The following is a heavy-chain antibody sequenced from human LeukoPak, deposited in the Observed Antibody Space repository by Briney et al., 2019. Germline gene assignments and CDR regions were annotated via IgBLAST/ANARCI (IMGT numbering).Heavy chain of an antibody. CDR2: ISYDGSNK. CDR1: GFTFSSYG. V-gene: IGHV3-30*03. Sequence: GGSLRLSCAASGFTFSSYGMHWVRQAPGKGLEWVAVISYDGSNKYYADSVKGRFTISRDNAKNTLYLQMNSLRAEDTAVYYCARDQNTAMANDAFDIWGQGTMVTVSS. D-gene: IGHD5-18*01. CDR3: ARDQNTAMANDAFDI. J-gene: IGHJ3*02.